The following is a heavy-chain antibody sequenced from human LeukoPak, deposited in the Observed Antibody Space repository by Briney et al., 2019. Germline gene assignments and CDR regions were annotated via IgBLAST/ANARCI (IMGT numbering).Heavy chain of an antibody. CDR3: ARDLGSYWFDP. V-gene: IGHV4-59*01. CDR2: IHYSGST. CDR1: GGSISNKY. Sequence: SETLSLTCTVSGGSISNKYWSWIRQPPGKGLEWIGYIHYSGSTKYNPSLKSRVIISVDTSKNQFSLKLSSVTAADTAVYYCARDLGSYWFDPWGQGTLVTVSS. D-gene: IGHD1-26*01. J-gene: IGHJ5*02.